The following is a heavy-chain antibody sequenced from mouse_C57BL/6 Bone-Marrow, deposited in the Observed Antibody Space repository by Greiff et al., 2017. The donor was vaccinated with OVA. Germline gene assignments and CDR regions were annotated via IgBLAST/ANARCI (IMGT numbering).Heavy chain of an antibody. CDR1: GFTFSDYG. Sequence: EVQRVESGGGLVKPGGSLKLSCAASGFTFSDYGMHWVRQAPEKGLEWVAYISSGSSTIYYADTVKGRFTISRDNAKNTLFLQMTSLRSEDTAMYYCARFYYGFCYAMDYWGQGTSVTVSS. J-gene: IGHJ4*01. CDR3: ARFYYGFCYAMDY. V-gene: IGHV5-17*01. CDR2: ISSGSSTI. D-gene: IGHD1-1*01.